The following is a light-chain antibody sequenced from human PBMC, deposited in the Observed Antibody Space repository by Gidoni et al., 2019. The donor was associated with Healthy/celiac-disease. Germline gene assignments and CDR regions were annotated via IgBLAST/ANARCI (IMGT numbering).Light chain of an antibody. Sequence: QSALTQPASVSASPGQSITISCTGTSSDVGGYNYVSWYQQHPVKAPKLMTHDVSNRPSGVSNRFSGSKSGNTASLTISGLQAEDEADYYCSSYTSSSTLVVFGGGTKLTVL. J-gene: IGLJ2*01. V-gene: IGLV2-14*03. CDR3: SSYTSSSTLVV. CDR2: DVS. CDR1: SSDVGGYNY.